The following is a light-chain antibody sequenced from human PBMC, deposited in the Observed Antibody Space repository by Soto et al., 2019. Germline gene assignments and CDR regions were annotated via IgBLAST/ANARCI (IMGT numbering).Light chain of an antibody. CDR3: QHYGSLVLT. CDR1: QSVSSTY. CDR2: GAS. V-gene: IGKV3-20*01. J-gene: IGKJ4*01. Sequence: EIVLTQSPGTLSLSPGERATLSCRASQSVSSTYLAWYQPKPGQAPRLLIYGASSRATGIPDRFSGSGSGTDXTLTISRLEPEDFAVYYCQHYGSLVLTFGGGTKVEIK.